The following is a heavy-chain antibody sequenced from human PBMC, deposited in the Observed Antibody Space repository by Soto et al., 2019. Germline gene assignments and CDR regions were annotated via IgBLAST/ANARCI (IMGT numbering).Heavy chain of an antibody. Sequence: QVQLVQSGAEVKKPGASVKVSCKASGYTFTSYGISWVRQAPGQGLEWIGGISAYNGNTNYAQKLQGRVTMTTDTSTSPAYMELRRLRSDDKAVYYCARVEWGIAAAGTGNYWGQGTLVTVSS. CDR3: ARVEWGIAAAGTGNY. J-gene: IGHJ4*02. CDR1: GYTFTSYG. D-gene: IGHD6-13*01. V-gene: IGHV1-18*04. CDR2: ISAYNGNT.